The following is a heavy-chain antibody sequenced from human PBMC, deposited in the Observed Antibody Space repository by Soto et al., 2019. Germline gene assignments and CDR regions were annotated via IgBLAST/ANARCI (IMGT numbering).Heavy chain of an antibody. Sequence: EEQLVESGGGLVQPGGSLRLSCAASGITFSSSWMHWVRQAPGKRLVWVSRISSDGDTTTYADSVKGRFTISRDNAKNTLYLQMNSLRVEDTAVYYCASQSPPDYWGQGTLVTVSS. CDR2: ISSDGDTT. V-gene: IGHV3-74*03. J-gene: IGHJ4*02. CDR1: GITFSSSW. CDR3: ASQSPPDY.